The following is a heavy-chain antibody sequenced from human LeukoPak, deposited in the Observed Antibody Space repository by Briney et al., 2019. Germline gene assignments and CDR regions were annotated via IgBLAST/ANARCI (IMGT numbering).Heavy chain of an antibody. Sequence: SETLSLTCAVYGGSFSGYYWSWIRQPPGKGLEWIGTIYRSGSTYYNPSLESRVTISIDTSKNQFSLKLNSVTAADTAMYYCAKSGGYGLIDYWGQGTLVTVSS. D-gene: IGHD1-26*01. J-gene: IGHJ4*02. CDR2: IYRSGST. V-gene: IGHV4-34*01. CDR3: AKSGGYGLIDY. CDR1: GGSFSGYY.